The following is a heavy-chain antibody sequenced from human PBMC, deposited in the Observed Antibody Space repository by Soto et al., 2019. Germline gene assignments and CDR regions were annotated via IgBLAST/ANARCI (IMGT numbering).Heavy chain of an antibody. CDR1: GGSISSSNW. J-gene: IGHJ5*02. D-gene: IGHD2-2*01. V-gene: IGHV4-4*02. Sequence: PSETLYLTCAVSGGSISSSNWWSWVRQPPGKGMEWMGEIYHSGSTNYNPSLKSLVTISVDKSKNQFSLKLSSVTAADTAVYYCARGTNYPIVVVPAAKNWFDPWGQG. CDR3: ARGTNYPIVVVPAAKNWFDP. CDR2: IYHSGST.